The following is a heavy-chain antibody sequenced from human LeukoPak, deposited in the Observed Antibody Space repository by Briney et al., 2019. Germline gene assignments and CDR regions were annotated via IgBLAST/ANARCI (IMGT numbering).Heavy chain of an antibody. CDR1: GFTFSGHW. J-gene: IGHJ3*02. Sequence: PGGSLRLSCAASGFTFSGHWMSWVRQAPGKGLEWVASIRQDGSEKHYVDSVEGRFTISRDNAKNSLHLQMNGLRAEDTAVYYCAKGSSRPPNAFDIWGQGTLVTVSS. CDR3: AKGSSRPPNAFDI. D-gene: IGHD6-6*01. CDR2: IRQDGSEK. V-gene: IGHV3-7*01.